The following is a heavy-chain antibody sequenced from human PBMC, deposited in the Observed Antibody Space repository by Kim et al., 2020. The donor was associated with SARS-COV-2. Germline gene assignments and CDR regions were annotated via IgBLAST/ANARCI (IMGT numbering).Heavy chain of an antibody. J-gene: IGHJ5*02. CDR1: GYTFTSYA. Sequence: ASVKVSCKASGYTFTSYAMHWVRQAPGQRLEWMGWINAGNGNTKYSQKFQGRVTITRDTSASTAYMELSSLRSEDTAVYYCARVPTNWNDDVPWFDPWGQGTLVTVSS. D-gene: IGHD1-1*01. V-gene: IGHV1-3*01. CDR3: ARVPTNWNDDVPWFDP. CDR2: INAGNGNT.